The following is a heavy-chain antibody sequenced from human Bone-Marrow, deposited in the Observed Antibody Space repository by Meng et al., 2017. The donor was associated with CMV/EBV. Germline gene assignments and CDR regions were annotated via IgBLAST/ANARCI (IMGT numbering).Heavy chain of an antibody. Sequence: GGSLRLSCAAYGFTFSDYYMSWIRQAPGKGLEWVSYISSSGSSYTVYYADSVKGRFTISRDNAKNSLYLQMHSLRAEDTAVYYCARDTGIVVVPAAPIRPYYYYYYGMDVWGQGTTVTVSS. CDR2: ISSSGSSYTV. CDR1: GFTFSDYY. J-gene: IGHJ6*02. CDR3: ARDTGIVVVPAAPIRPYYYYYYGMDV. D-gene: IGHD2-2*01. V-gene: IGHV3-11*04.